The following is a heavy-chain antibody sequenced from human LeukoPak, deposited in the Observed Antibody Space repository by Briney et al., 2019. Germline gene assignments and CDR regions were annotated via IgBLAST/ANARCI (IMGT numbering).Heavy chain of an antibody. CDR3: ARGNYDILTGYYIFDY. Sequence: GASVKVSCKASGYTFTGYYMHWVRQAPGQGLEWMGWINPNSGGTNYAQKFQGRVPMTRDTSISTAYMELSRLRSDDTAVYYCARGNYDILTGYYIFDYWGQGTLVTVSS. J-gene: IGHJ4*02. CDR1: GYTFTGYY. D-gene: IGHD3-9*01. CDR2: INPNSGGT. V-gene: IGHV1-2*02.